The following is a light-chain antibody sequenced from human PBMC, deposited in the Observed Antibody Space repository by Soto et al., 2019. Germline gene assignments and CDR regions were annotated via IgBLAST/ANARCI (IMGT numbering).Light chain of an antibody. V-gene: IGKV1-6*01. J-gene: IGKJ1*01. CDR2: AAS. CDR3: LHDYNYPWT. CDR1: QGIRND. Sequence: AIQMTQSPSSLSASVGDRVTITCRASQGIRNDLGWYQQKPGKAPKLLFYAASSLQSGVPSRFSGSGSCTDFTLNINSLQPEDFATYYCLHDYNYPWTFGQGTKVEIK.